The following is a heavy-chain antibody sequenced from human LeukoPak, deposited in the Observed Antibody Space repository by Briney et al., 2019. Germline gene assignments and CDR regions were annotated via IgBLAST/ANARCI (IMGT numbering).Heavy chain of an antibody. D-gene: IGHD1-26*01. CDR3: ASRIVGTPDYLDY. CDR2: IRSDGSNK. Sequence: GGSLRLSCAASGFTFSSYAMHWVRQAPGKGLEWVAFIRSDGSNKSYADSVKGRLTISRDNAKNSLYLQMSSLRVEDTAVYYCASRIVGTPDYLDYWGQGTLVTVSS. V-gene: IGHV3-30*02. J-gene: IGHJ4*02. CDR1: GFTFSSYA.